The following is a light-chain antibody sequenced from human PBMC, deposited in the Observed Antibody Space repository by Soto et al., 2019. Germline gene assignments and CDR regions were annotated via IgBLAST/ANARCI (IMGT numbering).Light chain of an antibody. V-gene: IGKV3-20*01. Sequence: EIVLTQSPGTLSLSPGERATLSCRASQSISRYYLAWYQQKPGQAPRLLIYGASSRATGIPDRFSGSGSGTDFTLTISTLEPEDFAVYFCQQYGGSPMYTFGPGTKLEIK. CDR1: QSISRYY. CDR3: QQYGGSPMYT. CDR2: GAS. J-gene: IGKJ2*01.